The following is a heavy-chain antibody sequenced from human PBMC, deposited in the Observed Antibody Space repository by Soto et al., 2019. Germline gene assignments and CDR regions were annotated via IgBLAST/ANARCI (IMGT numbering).Heavy chain of an antibody. Sequence: PGGSLRLSCAASGFTFSSYGMHWVRQAPGKGLEWVAVIWYDGSNKYYADSVKGRFTISRDNSKNTLYLQMNSPRAEDTAVYYCAVGSRRYYYYGMDVWGQGTTVTVSS. D-gene: IGHD6-13*01. CDR2: IWYDGSNK. J-gene: IGHJ6*02. CDR1: GFTFSSYG. CDR3: AVGSRRYYYYGMDV. V-gene: IGHV3-33*01.